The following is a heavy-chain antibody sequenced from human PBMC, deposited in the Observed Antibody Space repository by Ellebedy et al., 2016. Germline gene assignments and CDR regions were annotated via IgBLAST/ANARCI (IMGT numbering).Heavy chain of an antibody. CDR2: IYYSGST. V-gene: IGHV4-59*01. Sequence: GSLRLSCTVSGGSISSYYWSWIRQPPGRGLEWIGYIYYSGSTNYNPSLKSRVTISVDTSKNQFSLKLSSVTAADTAVYYCARERGLEAFDIWGQGTMVTVSS. J-gene: IGHJ3*02. CDR3: ARERGLEAFDI. CDR1: GGSISSYY. D-gene: IGHD5-24*01.